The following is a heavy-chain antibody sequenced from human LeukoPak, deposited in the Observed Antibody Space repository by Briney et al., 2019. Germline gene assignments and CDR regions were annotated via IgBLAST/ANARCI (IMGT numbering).Heavy chain of an antibody. D-gene: IGHD6-19*01. CDR1: GVSISSYY. Sequence: SETLSLTCTVSGVSISSYYWSWIRQSPGQGLEWIGYVYYSGSTNYNPSLKSRVTISVDTSKNQFSLKLSSVTAADTAVYYCAREWGAVAGTGFSAFDIWGQGTMVTVSS. J-gene: IGHJ3*02. CDR3: AREWGAVAGTGFSAFDI. V-gene: IGHV4-59*01. CDR2: VYYSGST.